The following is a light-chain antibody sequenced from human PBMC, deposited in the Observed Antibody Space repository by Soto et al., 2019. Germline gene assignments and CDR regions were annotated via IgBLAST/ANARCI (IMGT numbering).Light chain of an antibody. V-gene: IGKV1-33*01. Sequence: DSQMTQSPSSLSASVGDRVTITCQASHDITSYLNWYQHKPGKAPKLPLYDASILEAGVPSRFSGSGSGTDFTFTISSLQPEDVATYYCQKCDYLPIFGPGTTVDFK. CDR3: QKCDYLPI. CDR1: HDITSY. J-gene: IGKJ3*01. CDR2: DAS.